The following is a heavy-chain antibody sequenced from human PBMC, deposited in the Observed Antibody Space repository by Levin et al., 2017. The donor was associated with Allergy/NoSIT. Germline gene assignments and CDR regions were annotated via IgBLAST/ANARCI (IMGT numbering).Heavy chain of an antibody. CDR3: AAIAIFGVVRAFDP. CDR2: IYYSGST. J-gene: IGHJ5*02. V-gene: IGHV4-59*01. CDR1: GGSISSYY. Sequence: SQTLSLTCTVSGGSISSYYWSWIRQPPGKGLEWVGYIYYSGSTNYNPSLKSRVTISVDTSKNQFSLKLSSVTAADTAVYYCAAIAIFGVVRAFDPWGQGTLVTVSS. D-gene: IGHD3-3*01.